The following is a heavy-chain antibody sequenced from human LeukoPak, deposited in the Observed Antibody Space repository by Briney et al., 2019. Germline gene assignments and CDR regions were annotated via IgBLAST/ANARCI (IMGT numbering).Heavy chain of an antibody. CDR2: IYYSGST. CDR3: AREGYSYGYYYYYMDV. CDR1: GGSISSYY. D-gene: IGHD5-18*01. J-gene: IGHJ6*03. V-gene: IGHV4-59*01. Sequence: SETLSLTCTVSGGSISSYYWSWIRQPPRKGLEWIGYIYYSGSTNYNPSLKSRVTISVDTSKNQFSLKLSSVTAADTAVYYCAREGYSYGYYYYYMDVWGKGTTVTVSS.